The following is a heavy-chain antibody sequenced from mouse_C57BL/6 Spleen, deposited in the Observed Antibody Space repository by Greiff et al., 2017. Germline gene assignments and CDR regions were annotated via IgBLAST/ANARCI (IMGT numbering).Heavy chain of an antibody. Sequence: EVKLVESGTVLARPGASVKMSCKTSGYTFTSYWMHWVKQRPGQGLEWIGAIYPGNSDTSYNQKFKGKAKLTAVTSASTAYMELSSLTNEDSAVYYCTGSNGSSYWYFDVWGTGTTVTVSS. D-gene: IGHD1-1*01. CDR1: GYTFTSYW. CDR2: IYPGNSDT. V-gene: IGHV1-5*01. J-gene: IGHJ1*03. CDR3: TGSNGSSYWYFDV.